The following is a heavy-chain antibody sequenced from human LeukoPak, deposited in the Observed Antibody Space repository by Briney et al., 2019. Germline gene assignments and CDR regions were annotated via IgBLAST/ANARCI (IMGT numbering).Heavy chain of an antibody. CDR2: INPSGGST. D-gene: IGHD3-9*01. Sequence: ASVKVSCKASGYTFTSYYMHWVRQAPGQGLEWMGIINPSGGSTSYAQKFQGRVTMTRDTSTSTAYMELRSLRSDDTAVYYCARDVLRYFDWLSPQRNWFDPWGQGTLVTVSS. CDR1: GYTFTSYY. V-gene: IGHV1-46*01. CDR3: ARDVLRYFDWLSPQRNWFDP. J-gene: IGHJ5*02.